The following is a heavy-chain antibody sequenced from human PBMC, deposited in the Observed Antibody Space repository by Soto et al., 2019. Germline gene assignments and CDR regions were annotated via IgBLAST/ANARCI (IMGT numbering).Heavy chain of an antibody. CDR2: IKTDGSGQ. J-gene: IGHJ4*02. V-gene: IGHV3-7*01. CDR1: GFSFSNYW. Sequence: DVRLVDYGGGLVQPGGSLRLSCAASGFSFSNYWMSWVRQAPGKVLELVANIKTDGSGQYYVDSVRGRFTISRDNAKNLLYLQMNSLRAEDTAVYYCSRAEDYWGQGTLVTVSS. CDR3: SRAEDY.